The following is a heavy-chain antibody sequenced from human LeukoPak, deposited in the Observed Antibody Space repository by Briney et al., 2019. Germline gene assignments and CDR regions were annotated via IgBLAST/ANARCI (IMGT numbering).Heavy chain of an antibody. D-gene: IGHD3-3*01. CDR3: ARGAEYYAIWRGYAGYSDY. V-gene: IGHV4-38-2*02. J-gene: IGHJ4*02. CDR2: IYHRGST. Sequence: KPSETLSLTCTVSGYSISNGYYWGWIRQPPGKRLEWVGSIYHRGSTYYNPSLRSRVTISLDRSKKKFSLKLTSVTAADTAVYFCARGAEYYAIWRGYAGYSDYWGQGISVTVSS. CDR1: GYSISNGYY.